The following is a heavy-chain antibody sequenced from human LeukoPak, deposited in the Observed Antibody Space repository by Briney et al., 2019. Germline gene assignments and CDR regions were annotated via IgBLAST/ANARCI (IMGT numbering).Heavy chain of an antibody. J-gene: IGHJ5*02. CDR3: AKDRIAAAGTGGNWFDP. CDR1: GFTFSSYG. Sequence: GGSLRLSCAASGFTFSSYGMHWVRQAPGKGLEWVAVIWYDGSNKYYADSVKGRFTISRDNSKNTLYLQMNSLRAEDTAVYYCAKDRIAAAGTGGNWFDPWGQGTLVTGSS. V-gene: IGHV3-33*06. D-gene: IGHD6-13*01. CDR2: IWYDGSNK.